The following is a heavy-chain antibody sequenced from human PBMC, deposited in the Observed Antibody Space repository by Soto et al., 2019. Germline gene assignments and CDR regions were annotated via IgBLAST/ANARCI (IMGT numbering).Heavy chain of an antibody. CDR2: INHSGST. D-gene: IGHD6-19*01. Sequence: PSETLSLTCAVYGGSFSGYYWSWIRQPPGKGLEWIGEINHSGSTNYNPSLKSRVTISVDTSKNQFSLKLSSVTAADTAVYYCARHEAVAEDAFDIWGQGTMVTVSS. CDR1: GGSFSGYY. J-gene: IGHJ3*02. CDR3: ARHEAVAEDAFDI. V-gene: IGHV4-34*01.